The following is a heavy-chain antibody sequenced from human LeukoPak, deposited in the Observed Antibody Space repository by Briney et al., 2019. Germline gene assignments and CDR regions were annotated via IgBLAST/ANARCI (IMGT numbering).Heavy chain of an antibody. CDR3: AKSPPGMDV. CDR2: ISGSGDST. Sequence: GWSLRLSCAASGFSFSSYAMTWVRQAPGKGLEWVSGISGSGDSTYYADSVRGRFTISRDNSKNTLSLQMNSLRAEDTAVYYCAKSPPGMDVWSQGTTVTVSS. CDR1: GFSFSSYA. J-gene: IGHJ6*02. V-gene: IGHV3-23*01.